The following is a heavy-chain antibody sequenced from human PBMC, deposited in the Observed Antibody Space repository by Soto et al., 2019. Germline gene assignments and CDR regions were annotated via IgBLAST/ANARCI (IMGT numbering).Heavy chain of an antibody. CDR1: GGTFSSYA. CDR2: IIPIFGTA. D-gene: IGHD3-3*01. V-gene: IGHV1-69*13. Sequence: ASVKVSCKASGGTFSSYAISWVRQAPGQGLEWMGGIIPIFGTANYAQKFQGRVTITADESTSTAYMELSSLRSADTAVYYCARVRYYDFWSGYYPYFDYWGQGTLVTVSS. J-gene: IGHJ4*02. CDR3: ARVRYYDFWSGYYPYFDY.